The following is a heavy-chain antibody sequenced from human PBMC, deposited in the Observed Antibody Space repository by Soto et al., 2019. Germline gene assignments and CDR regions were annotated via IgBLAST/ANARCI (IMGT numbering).Heavy chain of an antibody. V-gene: IGHV1-3*01. CDR2: INAGNGNT. CDR1: GYTFTSYA. J-gene: IGHJ4*02. CDR3: LRAAWGLDPYYFDY. D-gene: IGHD1-26*01. Sequence: ASVKVSCKASGYTFTSYAMHWVRQAHGQRLEWMGWINAGNGNTKYSQKFQGRVTITRDTSASTAYMELSSLRSEDTAVYYCLRAAWGLDPYYFDYWGQGTLVTVSS.